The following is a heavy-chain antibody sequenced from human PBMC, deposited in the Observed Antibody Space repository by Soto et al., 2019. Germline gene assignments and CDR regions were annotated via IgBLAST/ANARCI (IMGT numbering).Heavy chain of an antibody. J-gene: IGHJ5*02. Sequence: SETLCLTCTVYGGSFSAFYWSWIRQSPGKGLEWIGEITHTGTTSYNPSLKSRVIISVDTSKNQFSLKLSSVTAADTSVYYCASKRGSSINWFDPWGQGALVTVSS. CDR1: GGSFSAFY. CDR3: ASKRGSSINWFDP. D-gene: IGHD6-6*01. V-gene: IGHV4-34*01. CDR2: ITHTGTT.